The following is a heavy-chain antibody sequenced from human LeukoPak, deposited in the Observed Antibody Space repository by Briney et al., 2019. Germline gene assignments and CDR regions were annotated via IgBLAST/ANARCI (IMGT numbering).Heavy chain of an antibody. Sequence: QPGGSLRLSCAASGFTFDDYAMHWVRQAPGKGLEWVSGISWNSGSIAYADSVKGRFTISRDSAKNSLYLQMNSLRAEDLALYYYAKDIATMVRGAVDYWGQGTLVTVSS. CDR1: GFTFDDYA. D-gene: IGHD3-10*01. J-gene: IGHJ4*02. CDR3: AKDIATMVRGAVDY. V-gene: IGHV3-9*03. CDR2: ISWNSGSI.